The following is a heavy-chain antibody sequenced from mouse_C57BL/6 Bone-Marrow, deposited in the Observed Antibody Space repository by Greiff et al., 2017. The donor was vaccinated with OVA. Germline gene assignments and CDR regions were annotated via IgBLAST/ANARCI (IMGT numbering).Heavy chain of an antibody. CDR1: GYTFTSSW. D-gene: IGHD2-3*01. J-gene: IGHJ4*01. CDR3: ARARGYSYAMDD. CDR2: IYPKSGGT. Sequence: QVQLQQPGAELVKPWASVKMSCKASGYTFTSSWMHWVKQRPGQGLEWIGMIYPKSGGTNYNEKFKSKATLTVDKSSSTAYMQLSSLTSEDAAVYYCARARGYSYAMDDWGKGTSVTVSS. V-gene: IGHV1-64*01.